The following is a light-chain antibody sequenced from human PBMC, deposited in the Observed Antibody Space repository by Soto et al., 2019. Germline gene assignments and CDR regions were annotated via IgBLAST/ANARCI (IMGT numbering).Light chain of an antibody. J-gene: IGKJ5*01. Sequence: PAGRAPPSCSVSETVANTLAWYQQKPGEAPRLLISGASTRATGIAAELSGSGSGTEFTITISSLQYEDFAVYYCQQYNIWPLITFGQGTRLEIK. CDR2: GAS. V-gene: IGKV3-15*01. CDR1: ETVANT. CDR3: QQYNIWPLIT.